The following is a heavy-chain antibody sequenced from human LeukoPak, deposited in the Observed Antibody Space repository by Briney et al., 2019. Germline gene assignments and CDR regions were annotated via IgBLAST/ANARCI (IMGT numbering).Heavy chain of an antibody. D-gene: IGHD6-19*01. J-gene: IGHJ4*02. CDR1: GFTFSSYA. CDR2: ISGSGGST. V-gene: IGHV3-23*01. Sequence: GGSLRLSCAASGFTFSSYAMSWVRQAPGKGLEWVSAISGSGGSTYYADSVKGRFTISRDNSKNTLYLQMNRLRAEDTAVYYCAKDRAVYSSGWYHIYYWGQGTLVTVSS. CDR3: AKDRAVYSSGWYHIYY.